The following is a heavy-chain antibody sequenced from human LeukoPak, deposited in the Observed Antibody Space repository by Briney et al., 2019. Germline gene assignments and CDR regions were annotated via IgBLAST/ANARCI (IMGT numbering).Heavy chain of an antibody. V-gene: IGHV1-69*01. CDR2: IIPIFGTA. Sequence: SVKVSCKASGGTFSSYAISWVRQAPGQGLEWMGGIIPIFGTANYAQKFQGRVTITADESTSTAYMDLSSLRSEDTAVYYCARPATGDRSAFDIWGQGTMVTVSS. D-gene: IGHD3-16*01. CDR3: ARPATGDRSAFDI. J-gene: IGHJ3*02. CDR1: GGTFSSYA.